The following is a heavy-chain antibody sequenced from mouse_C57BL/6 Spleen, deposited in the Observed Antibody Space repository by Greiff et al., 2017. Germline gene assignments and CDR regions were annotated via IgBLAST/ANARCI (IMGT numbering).Heavy chain of an antibody. Sequence: QVQLQQSGAELVRPGSSVKLSCTASGYSFTSYWITWVKQRPGQGLEWIGDIYPGSGSTNYNEQFTSKATLTVDTSSSTACRQLSSLTSEDSAVYYGARCYTYYFDYWGQGTTLTVSS. CDR1: GYSFTSYW. D-gene: IGHD2-12*01. CDR2: IYPGSGST. CDR3: ARCYTYYFDY. V-gene: IGHV1-55*01. J-gene: IGHJ2*01.